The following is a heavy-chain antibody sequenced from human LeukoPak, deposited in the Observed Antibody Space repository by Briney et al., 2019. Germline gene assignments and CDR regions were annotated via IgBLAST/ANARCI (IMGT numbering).Heavy chain of an antibody. CDR3: ARVVAALDYFDY. D-gene: IGHD6-13*01. CDR1: GGSISSGGYS. Sequence: SQTLSLTCAVSGGSISSGGYSWSWLRQPPGKGLEWIGYIYHSGSTYYNPSLKSRVTISVDRSKNQFSLKLSSVTAADTAVYYCARVVAALDYFDYWGQGTLVTVSS. CDR2: IYHSGST. J-gene: IGHJ4*02. V-gene: IGHV4-30-2*01.